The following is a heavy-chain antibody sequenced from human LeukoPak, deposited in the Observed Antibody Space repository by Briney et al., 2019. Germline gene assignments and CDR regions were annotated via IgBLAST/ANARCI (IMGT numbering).Heavy chain of an antibody. Sequence: SVKVSCKASGGTFSSYAISWVRQAPGQGLEWMGGIIPIFGTANYAQKFQGGVTITADKSTSTAYMELSSLRSEDTAVYYCARDYYGSGSSLQYYFDYWGQGTLVTVSS. CDR2: IIPIFGTA. CDR3: ARDYYGSGSSLQYYFDY. D-gene: IGHD3-10*01. V-gene: IGHV1-69*06. J-gene: IGHJ4*02. CDR1: GGTFSSYA.